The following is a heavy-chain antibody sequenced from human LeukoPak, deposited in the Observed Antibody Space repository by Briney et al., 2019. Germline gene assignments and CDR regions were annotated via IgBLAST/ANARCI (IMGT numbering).Heavy chain of an antibody. CDR1: GGTFSSYT. Sequence: SVKVSCKASGGTFSSYTISWVRQAPGQWLEWMGRIIPTLGIANYAQKFQGRVTITADKSTSTAYMELSSLRSEDTAVYYCARVTEWELLRFDYWGQGTLVTVSS. D-gene: IGHD1-26*01. V-gene: IGHV1-69*02. J-gene: IGHJ4*02. CDR3: ARVTEWELLRFDY. CDR2: IIPTLGIA.